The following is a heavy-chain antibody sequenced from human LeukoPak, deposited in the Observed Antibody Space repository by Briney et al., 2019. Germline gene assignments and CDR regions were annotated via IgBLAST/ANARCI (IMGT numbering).Heavy chain of an antibody. J-gene: IGHJ4*02. CDR3: AAVVVSGTPYFDY. CDR2: INHSGST. CDR1: GGSFSGYY. V-gene: IGHV4-34*01. D-gene: IGHD2-21*02. Sequence: SETLSLTCAVYGGSFSGYYWSGIRQPPGKGLEWIGEINHSGSTNYNPSLKSRVTISVDTSKNQFSLTLTSVTAADTAVYYCAAVVVSGTPYFDYWGQGTLVTVSS.